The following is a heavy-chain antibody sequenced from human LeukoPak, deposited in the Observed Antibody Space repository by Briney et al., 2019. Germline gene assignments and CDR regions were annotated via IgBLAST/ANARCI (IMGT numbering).Heavy chain of an antibody. D-gene: IGHD2-8*02. CDR3: ARRGALTGGFDI. V-gene: IGHV3-74*01. Sequence: GGSLRLSCAAPGFTFSSYWIHWVRQAPGKGLVWVSRINSDGSSTTYADSVKGRVTISRDNAKNTLYLQMNSLRAEDTAVYYCARRGALTGGFDIWGQGTEVTVSS. J-gene: IGHJ3*02. CDR2: INSDGSST. CDR1: GFTFSSYW.